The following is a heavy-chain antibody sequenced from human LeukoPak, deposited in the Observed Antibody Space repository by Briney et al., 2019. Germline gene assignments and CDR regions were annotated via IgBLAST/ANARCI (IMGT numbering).Heavy chain of an antibody. CDR1: GYTFTSYY. Sequence: ASVKASCKASGYTFTSYYMHWVRQAPGQGLEWMGIINPSGGSTSYAQKFQERVTITRDMSTSTAYMELSSLRSEDTAVYYCAAALSGYNFDYWGQGTLVTVSS. CDR3: AAALSGYNFDY. J-gene: IGHJ4*02. D-gene: IGHD3-22*01. V-gene: IGHV1-46*01. CDR2: INPSGGST.